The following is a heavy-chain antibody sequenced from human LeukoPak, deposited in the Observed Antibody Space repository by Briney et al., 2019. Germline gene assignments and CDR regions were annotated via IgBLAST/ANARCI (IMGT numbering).Heavy chain of an antibody. CDR3: ASTTAMDLNWFDP. CDR2: IRYDGSNK. J-gene: IGHJ5*02. V-gene: IGHV3-30*02. CDR1: GFTFSSYG. D-gene: IGHD5-18*01. Sequence: GGSLRLSCAASGFTFSSYGMHWVRQAPGKGLEWVAFIRYDGSNKYYADSVKGRFTISRDNSKNTLYLQMNSLRAEDTAVYYCASTTAMDLNWFDPWGQGTLVTVSS.